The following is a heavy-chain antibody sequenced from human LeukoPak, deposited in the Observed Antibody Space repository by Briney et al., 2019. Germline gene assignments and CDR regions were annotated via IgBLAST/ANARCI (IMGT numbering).Heavy chain of an antibody. CDR3: ARSARYYDFWSGCWFDP. J-gene: IGHJ5*02. V-gene: IGHV4-34*01. CDR2: INHSGST. D-gene: IGHD3-3*01. Sequence: SETLSLTCAVYGGSLSGYYWSWIRQPPGKGLEWIGEINHSGSTNYNPSLKSRVTISVDTSKNQFSLKLSSVTAADTAVYDCARSARYYDFWSGCWFDPWGQGTLVTVSS. CDR1: GGSLSGYY.